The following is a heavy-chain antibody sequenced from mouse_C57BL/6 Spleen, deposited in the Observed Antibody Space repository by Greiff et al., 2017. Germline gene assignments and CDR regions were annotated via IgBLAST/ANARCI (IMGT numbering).Heavy chain of an antibody. J-gene: IGHJ2*01. CDR3: AREDYGNPDY. D-gene: IGHD2-1*01. CDR1: GFTFSSYA. Sequence: DVQLVESGGGLVKPGGSLKLSCAASGFTFSSYAMSWVRQTPEKRLEWVATISDGGSYTYYPDNVKGRFTISRDNAKNNLYLQMSHLKSEDTAMYYCAREDYGNPDYWGQGTTLTVSS. CDR2: ISDGGSYT. V-gene: IGHV5-4*01.